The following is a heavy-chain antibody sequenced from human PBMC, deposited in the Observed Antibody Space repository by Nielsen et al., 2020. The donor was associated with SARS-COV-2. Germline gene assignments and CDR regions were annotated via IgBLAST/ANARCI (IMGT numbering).Heavy chain of an antibody. CDR2: ISYDGSNK. V-gene: IGHV3-30*04. Sequence: GESLKISCAASGFTFSSYVMHWVRQAPGKGLEWVAVISYDGSNKYYADSVKGRFTISRDNSKNTLYLQMNSLRAEDTAVYYCARAVSQLLYFDYWGQGTLVTVSS. CDR1: GFTFSSYV. J-gene: IGHJ4*02. D-gene: IGHD6-13*01. CDR3: ARAVSQLLYFDY.